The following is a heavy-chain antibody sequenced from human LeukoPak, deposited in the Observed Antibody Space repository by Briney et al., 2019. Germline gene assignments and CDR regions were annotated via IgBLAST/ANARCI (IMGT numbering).Heavy chain of an antibody. D-gene: IGHD1-7*01. CDR2: IKQDGSEN. Sequence: GGSLRLSCAASGFTFSSYWMSWVRQAPGKGLEWVANIKQDGSENYFVDSVKGRFTISRDNAKNSLYLQMNSLRAEDTAVYYCARDPGSTGGRDFDYWGQGTLVTVSS. CDR3: ARDPGSTGGRDFDY. V-gene: IGHV3-7*01. CDR1: GFTFSSYW. J-gene: IGHJ4*02.